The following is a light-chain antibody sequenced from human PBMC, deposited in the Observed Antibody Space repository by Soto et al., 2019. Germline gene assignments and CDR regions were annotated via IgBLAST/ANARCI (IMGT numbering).Light chain of an antibody. V-gene: IGKV1-9*01. CDR2: EES. Sequence: DIHWTQSPSFLSASVGDRVTITCLPSQAVPNNMAWYQQKPGKPTKLLIYEESTLHSGVPSRFSGRKSGTQFTLTIDSLQPEDFATYYCQPVKTYPRTFGGGTQVDI. CDR1: QAVPNN. CDR3: QPVKTYPRT. J-gene: IGKJ4*01.